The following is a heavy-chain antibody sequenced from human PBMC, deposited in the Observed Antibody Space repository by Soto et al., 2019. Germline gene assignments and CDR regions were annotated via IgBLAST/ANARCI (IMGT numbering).Heavy chain of an antibody. J-gene: IGHJ4*02. Sequence: GGSLRLSCAGSGLAFSNYWIHWVRQAPGQGLAWVSRISRDGSSTTYADSVKGRFTISRDFAKNTVYLQMNSLRADDTAVYYCARESSGYSSYFDFWGQGTLVTVSS. CDR1: GLAFSNYW. CDR3: ARESSGYSSYFDF. CDR2: ISRDGSST. D-gene: IGHD5-12*01. V-gene: IGHV3-74*01.